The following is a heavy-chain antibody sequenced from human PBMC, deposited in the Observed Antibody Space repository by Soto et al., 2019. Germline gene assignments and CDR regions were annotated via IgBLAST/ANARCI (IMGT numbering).Heavy chain of an antibody. V-gene: IGHV1-46*01. CDR1: GFTLTSYY. D-gene: IGHD3-3*01. Sequence: ASVKVSCKASGFTLTSYYMHWVRQAPGQGLEWMGRINPSGDRTRFAQKFQGRVTITADESTSTAYMELSSLRSEDTAVYYCAREGDRVGPNPYYDFWSATRSSLQDNDYYYYGMDVWGQGNTVTVSS. CDR3: AREGDRVGPNPYYDFWSATRSSLQDNDYYYYGMDV. CDR2: INPSGDRT. J-gene: IGHJ6*02.